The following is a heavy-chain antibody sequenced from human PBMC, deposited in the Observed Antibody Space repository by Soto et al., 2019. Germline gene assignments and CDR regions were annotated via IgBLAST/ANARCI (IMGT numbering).Heavy chain of an antibody. CDR2: IDPSDSYT. CDR3: ATIPPVEDYYGSGSPDLWDFDY. V-gene: IGHV5-10-1*01. CDR1: GYSFTSYW. D-gene: IGHD3-10*01. Sequence: PGESLKISCKGSGYSFTSYWISWVRQMPGKGLEWMGRIDPSDSYTNYSPSVQGHVTISADKSISTAYLQWSSLKASDTAMYYCATIPPVEDYYGSGSPDLWDFDYWGQGTLVTVSS. J-gene: IGHJ4*02.